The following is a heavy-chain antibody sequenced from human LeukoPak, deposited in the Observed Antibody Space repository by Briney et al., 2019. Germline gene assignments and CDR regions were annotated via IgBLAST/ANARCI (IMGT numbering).Heavy chain of an antibody. CDR1: GFTFSSYA. CDR3: AKGLTYYCDSSGYTECAFDI. D-gene: IGHD3-22*01. J-gene: IGHJ3*02. Sequence: PGGSLTLSCAASGFTFSSYAMSWVRQAPAKGLEWVSAISGSGGNTYYANSVKGRFTISRDNSKNTLYLQMNSLRAEDTAVYYCAKGLTYYCDSSGYTECAFDIWGQGAMVTVSS. CDR2: ISGSGGNT. V-gene: IGHV3-23*01.